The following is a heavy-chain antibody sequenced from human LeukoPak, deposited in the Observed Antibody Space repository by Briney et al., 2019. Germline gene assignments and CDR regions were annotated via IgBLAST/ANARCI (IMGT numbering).Heavy chain of an antibody. Sequence: ASVKVSCKASGYTFTSYGISWVRQAPGQGLEWMGWISAYNGNTNYAQKLQGRVTMTTDTSTSTAYMELRSLRSDDTAVYYCARVNGIAVAGTGGRNWFDPWGQGTLVTVSS. CDR2: ISAYNGNT. D-gene: IGHD6-19*01. CDR1: GYTFTSYG. J-gene: IGHJ5*02. V-gene: IGHV1-18*01. CDR3: ARVNGIAVAGTGGRNWFDP.